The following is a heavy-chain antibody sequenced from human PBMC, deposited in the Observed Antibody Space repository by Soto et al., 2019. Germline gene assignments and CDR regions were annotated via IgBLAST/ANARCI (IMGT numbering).Heavy chain of an antibody. J-gene: IGHJ4*02. D-gene: IGHD2-15*01. Sequence: QVQLVQSGAEVKKPGASVKLSCKASGYTFTSSYVHWVRQAPGQGLEWVAIINPNGGSTNYAQEFQSRVTVTSDTSTSTVFMELSSLHSDDTAVYYCARDLLAANYWGQGTLVTVSS. CDR3: ARDLLAANY. CDR1: GYTFTSSY. V-gene: IGHV1-46*01. CDR2: INPNGGST.